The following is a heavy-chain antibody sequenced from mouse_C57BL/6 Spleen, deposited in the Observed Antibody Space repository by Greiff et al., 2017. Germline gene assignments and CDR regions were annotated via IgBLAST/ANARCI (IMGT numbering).Heavy chain of an antibody. V-gene: IGHV3-6*01. CDR2: ISYDGSN. CDR3: ADYYGSSPYWYFDV. D-gene: IGHD1-1*01. J-gene: IGHJ1*03. CDR1: GYSITSGYY. Sequence: EVKLMESGPGLVKPSQSLSLTCSVTGYSITSGYYWNWIRQFPGNKLEWMGYISYDGSNNYNPSLKNRISITRDTSKNQFFLKLNSVTTEDTATYYCADYYGSSPYWYFDVWGTGTTGTVSS.